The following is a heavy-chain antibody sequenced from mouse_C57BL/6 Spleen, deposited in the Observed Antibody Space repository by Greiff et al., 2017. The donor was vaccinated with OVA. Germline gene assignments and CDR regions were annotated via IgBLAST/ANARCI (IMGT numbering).Heavy chain of an antibody. CDR3: ATYYDYSWFAY. J-gene: IGHJ3*01. D-gene: IGHD2-4*01. Sequence: QVQLQQPGAELVMPGASVKLSCKASGYTFTSYWMHWVKQRPGQGLEWIGEIDPSDSYTNYNQKFKGQSTLTVDKSSSTAYMQLSSLTSEDSAVYYCATYYDYSWFAYWGQGTLVTVSA. CDR1: GYTFTSYW. CDR2: IDPSDSYT. V-gene: IGHV1-69*01.